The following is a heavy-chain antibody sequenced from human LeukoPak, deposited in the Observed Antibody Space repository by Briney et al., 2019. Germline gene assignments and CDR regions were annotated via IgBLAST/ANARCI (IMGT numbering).Heavy chain of an antibody. CDR3: AKVVRGYFDP. Sequence: PSETLSLTCTVSGASMKSHYWSWLRQSAEKGLEWIGRIYDNGGTDYNASLQSRVAVFRDMSRNQVLLNLTSVTAADTAVYFCAKVVRGYFDPWGQGISVIVSS. J-gene: IGHJ5*02. V-gene: IGHV4-4*07. D-gene: IGHD5-18*01. CDR2: IYDNGGT. CDR1: GASMKSHY.